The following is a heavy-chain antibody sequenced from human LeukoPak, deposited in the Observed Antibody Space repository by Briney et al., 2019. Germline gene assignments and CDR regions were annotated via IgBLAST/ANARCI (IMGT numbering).Heavy chain of an antibody. CDR1: GFTFSTYA. CDR3: AKDPSYYDFWSGYPPNDY. V-gene: IGHV3-23*01. J-gene: IGHJ4*02. CDR2: LSNSGGSGGST. D-gene: IGHD3-3*01. Sequence: GGSLRLSCAASGFTFSTYAMSWVRQAPGKGLEWVSALSNSGGSGGSTYFADSVKGRFSISRDNSKNTLYLQMNSLRAEDTAVYYCAKDPSYYDFWSGYPPNDYWGQGTLVTVSS.